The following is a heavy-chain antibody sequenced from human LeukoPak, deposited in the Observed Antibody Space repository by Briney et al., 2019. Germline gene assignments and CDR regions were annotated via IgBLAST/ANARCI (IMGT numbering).Heavy chain of an antibody. CDR3: ARPPSRGYSSSFEY. V-gene: IGHV5-51*01. CDR1: GYSFPTYW. Sequence: GESLKTSCKGSGYSFPTYWIAWVRQMPGKDLEWMGIIYPDESNIRYSPSFQGQDTISADKSCSTAYLQWRSRKASDTAMYYCARPPSRGYSSSFEYWGQGALVTVSS. CDR2: IYPDESNI. J-gene: IGHJ4*02. D-gene: IGHD2-2*03.